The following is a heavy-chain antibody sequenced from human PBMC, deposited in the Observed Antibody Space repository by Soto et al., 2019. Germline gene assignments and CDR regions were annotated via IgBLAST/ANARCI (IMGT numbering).Heavy chain of an antibody. D-gene: IGHD1-26*01. Sequence: ASVKVSCKASGYTFTIYGISWVLQAPGQGLEWMGWISAYNGNTNYAQKLQGRVTMTTDTSTSTAYMELRSLRSDDTAVYYCARVSRIVGATTFPFDYWGQGTLVTV. CDR2: ISAYNGNT. J-gene: IGHJ4*02. CDR3: ARVSRIVGATTFPFDY. V-gene: IGHV1-18*01. CDR1: GYTFTIYG.